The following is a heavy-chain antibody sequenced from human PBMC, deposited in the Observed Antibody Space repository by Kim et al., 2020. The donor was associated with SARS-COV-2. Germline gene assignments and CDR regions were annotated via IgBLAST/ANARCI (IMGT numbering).Heavy chain of an antibody. CDR2: ISYDGSNK. CDR3: AKSFSGSYFGYDY. CDR1: GFTFNTYG. Sequence: GGSLRLSCAASGFTFNTYGMHWVRQAPGKGLECVAVISYDGSNKYYADSVKGRFTISRDNSKNTLYRQMNSLRIEDTAVYYCAKSFSGSYFGYDYWGQGTLVTVSS. J-gene: IGHJ4*02. D-gene: IGHD1-26*01. V-gene: IGHV3-30*18.